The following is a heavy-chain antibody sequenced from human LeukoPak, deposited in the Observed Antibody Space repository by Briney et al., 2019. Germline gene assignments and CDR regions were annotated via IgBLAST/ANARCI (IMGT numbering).Heavy chain of an antibody. V-gene: IGHV4-4*02. CDR3: SRENGAFSPFGY. CDR2: ISLTGLT. J-gene: IGHJ4*02. Sequence: PSETLSLTCGVSGGSISNTNWWSLVRQPPGQGLEWIGEISLTGLTHYNPSLESRVTVSLDKSKNQLSLDLTSVTAADTAVYYCSRENGAFSPFGYWGQGILVTVLS. CDR1: GGSISNTNW. D-gene: IGHD2-8*01.